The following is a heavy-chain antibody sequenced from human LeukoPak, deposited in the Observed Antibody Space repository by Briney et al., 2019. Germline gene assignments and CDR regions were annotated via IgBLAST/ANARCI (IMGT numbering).Heavy chain of an antibody. CDR3: ARDLVGASYY. CDR2: IDQNGRER. J-gene: IGHJ4*02. D-gene: IGHD1-26*01. V-gene: IGHV3-7*01. Sequence: GKSLRLSCAASGFIFGDYWMSWVRQAPGKGLEWVANIDQNGRERYYMDSVKGRFTISRDNARNSLFLEMNSLRADDTGVYYCARDLVGASYYWGQGTLVTVSS. CDR1: GFIFGDYW.